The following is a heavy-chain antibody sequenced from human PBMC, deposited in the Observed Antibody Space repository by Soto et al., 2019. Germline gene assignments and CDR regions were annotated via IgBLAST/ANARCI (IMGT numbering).Heavy chain of an antibody. J-gene: IGHJ6*02. D-gene: IGHD6-19*01. CDR1: GFTFSSYA. V-gene: IGHV3-30-3*01. CDR2: ISYDGSNK. CDR3: ARDRAVAGNFGHYYYYGMDV. Sequence: GSLRLSCAASGFTFSSYAMHWVRQAPGKGLEWVAVISYDGSNKYYADSVKGRFTISRDNSKNTLYLQMNSLRAEDTAVYYCARDRAVAGNFGHYYYYGMDVWGQGTTVTVS.